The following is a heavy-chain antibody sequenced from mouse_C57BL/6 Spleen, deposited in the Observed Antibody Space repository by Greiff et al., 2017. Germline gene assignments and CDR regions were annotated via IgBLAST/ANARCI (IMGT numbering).Heavy chain of an antibody. CDR2: INPSNGGT. V-gene: IGHV1-53*01. Sequence: QVQLQQPGTELVKPGASVKLSCKASGYTFTSYWMHWVKQRPGQGLEWIGNINPSNGGTNYNEKFKSKATLTVDKSSSTAYMQLSSLTSEDSAVYYCARDGIYYDYDWYFDVWGTGTTVTVSS. CDR3: ARDGIYYDYDWYFDV. J-gene: IGHJ1*03. CDR1: GYTFTSYW. D-gene: IGHD2-4*01.